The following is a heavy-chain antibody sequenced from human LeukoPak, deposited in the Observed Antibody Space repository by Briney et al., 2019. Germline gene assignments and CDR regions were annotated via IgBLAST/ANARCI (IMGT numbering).Heavy chain of an antibody. CDR3: VRVKVSYFDY. CDR2: ISSSGSAI. Sequence: GGSLRLSCAASGFTLSSYSINWVRQAPGKGLEWVSYISSSGSAIYYVDSVKGRFTVSRDNAKNSLFLQMNSPRAEDTAVYYCVRVKVSYFDYWGQGALVTVSS. V-gene: IGHV3-48*01. J-gene: IGHJ4*02. D-gene: IGHD3-10*01. CDR1: GFTLSSYS.